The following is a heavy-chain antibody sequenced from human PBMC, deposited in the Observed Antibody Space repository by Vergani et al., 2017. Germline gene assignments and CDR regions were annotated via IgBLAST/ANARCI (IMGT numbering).Heavy chain of an antibody. D-gene: IGHD5-18*01. CDR2: LYASGST. CDR1: DFISNGHY. V-gene: IGHV4-38-2*01. J-gene: IGHJ4*02. Sequence: QVQLQESGPGLVKPSETLSLICDVFDFISNGHYWGWIWQSPEKGLEWIGRLYASGSTYYSPSLKSRVAISIETSKTHFSLRLSSVTAADTAVYYCARHLRGYSYGVFDYWGQGREVTVSS. CDR3: ARHLRGYSYGVFDY.